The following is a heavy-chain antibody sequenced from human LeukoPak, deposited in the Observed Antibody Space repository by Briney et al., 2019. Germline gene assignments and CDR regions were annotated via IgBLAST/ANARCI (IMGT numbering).Heavy chain of an antibody. V-gene: IGHV1-69*05. CDR3: ARWAGFCNTNNCYNPFDY. J-gene: IGHJ4*02. CDR1: GGTFSSYT. Sequence: GASVKVSCKASGGTFSSYTISWVRQAPGQGLEWMGGIIPIFGTTSYAQKFQGRVTITTDESTSTVYMELSSLGSEDTAVYYCARWAGFCNTNNCYNPFDYWGQGTLVTVSS. CDR2: IIPIFGTT. D-gene: IGHD2-2*02.